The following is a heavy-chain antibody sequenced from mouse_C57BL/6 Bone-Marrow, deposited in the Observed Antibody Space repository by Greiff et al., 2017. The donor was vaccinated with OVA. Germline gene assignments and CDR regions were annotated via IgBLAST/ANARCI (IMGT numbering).Heavy chain of an antibody. V-gene: IGHV5-4*01. CDR1: GFTFSSYA. J-gene: IGHJ1*03. D-gene: IGHD1-1*01. Sequence: EVHLVESGGGLVKPGGSLKLSCAASGFTFSSYAMSWVRQTPEKRLEWVATISDGGSYTYYPDNVKGRFTISRDNAKNNLYLQMSHLKSEDTAMYYCARDRGTTVVGYFDVWGTGTTVTVSS. CDR3: ARDRGTTVVGYFDV. CDR2: ISDGGSYT.